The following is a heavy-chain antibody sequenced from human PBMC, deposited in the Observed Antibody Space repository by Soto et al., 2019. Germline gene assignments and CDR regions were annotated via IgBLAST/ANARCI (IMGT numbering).Heavy chain of an antibody. CDR3: AKSRYSDSSGDFYDY. CDR2: IGGSGRTT. D-gene: IGHD3-22*01. CDR1: AFTFNNYA. J-gene: IGHJ4*02. Sequence: EVQLLESGGGLVQPGGSLSLSCAASAFTFNNYALSWVRQAPGKGLEWVSGIGGSGRTTYYADSVKGRFTISRDNSNNTLILQMNSLRAEDTAVYYCAKSRYSDSSGDFYDYWVQGTLVTVSS. V-gene: IGHV3-23*01.